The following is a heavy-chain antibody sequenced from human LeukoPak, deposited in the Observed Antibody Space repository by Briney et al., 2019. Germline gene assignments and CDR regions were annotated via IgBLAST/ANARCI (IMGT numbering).Heavy chain of an antibody. J-gene: IGHJ5*02. CDR2: IHYTGST. CDR3: ARGITMIRGNNWFDP. Sequence: SETVSLTCTVSGGSISSYYWSGIRQPPGKGLEWIGYIHYTGSTNHNPSLTSRITISIDTSKNQFSLKLSSVTAADTAVYYCARGITMIRGNNWFDPWGQGTLVTVSS. CDR1: GGSISSYY. D-gene: IGHD3-22*01. V-gene: IGHV4-59*08.